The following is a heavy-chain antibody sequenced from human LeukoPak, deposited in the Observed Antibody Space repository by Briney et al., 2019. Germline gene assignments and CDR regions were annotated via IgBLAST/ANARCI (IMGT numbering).Heavy chain of an antibody. CDR3: AKELYFGSGSYPDY. V-gene: IGHV3-30*18. D-gene: IGHD3-10*01. J-gene: IGHJ4*02. Sequence: PGRSLRLSCAASGFTFSSYGMHWVRQAPGMGLEWVAVISHDGSDSHYADSVKGRFTISRDNSKNTVYLQMSSLRPEDTAVYFCAKELYFGSGSYPDYWGQGTLVRVSS. CDR1: GFTFSSYG. CDR2: ISHDGSDS.